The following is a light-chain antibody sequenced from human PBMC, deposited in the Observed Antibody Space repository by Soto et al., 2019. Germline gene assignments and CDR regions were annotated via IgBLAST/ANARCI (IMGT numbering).Light chain of an antibody. V-gene: IGKV3-20*01. CDR1: QSVSSTY. CDR2: SSS. J-gene: IGKJ1*01. CDR3: QQYRSSPPTWT. Sequence: ELVLTQSPGTLSLSPGDTATLSCRASQSVSSTYLAWYQQRPGQAPRLLIYSSSSRASGIPDRFSGSGSGTVFNLTISRLEPEDFAVYFCQQYRSSPPTWTFGQGTKVEIK.